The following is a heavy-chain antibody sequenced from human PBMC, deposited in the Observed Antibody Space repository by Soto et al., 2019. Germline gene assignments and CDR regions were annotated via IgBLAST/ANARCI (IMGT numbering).Heavy chain of an antibody. CDR1: GFTFIDSA. CDR3: AKMGRDAYKPIDS. CDR2: ISASGYST. J-gene: IGHJ4*02. Sequence: WGSLRLSCAASGFTFIDSAMVFFRRSPFKWLEWVSSISASGYSTYYADSVKGRFAISRDTSKNTLYLQTNSLRAEDTAMYYCAKMGRDAYKPIDSWGQGSLVTVSS. D-gene: IGHD3-16*01. V-gene: IGHV3-23*01.